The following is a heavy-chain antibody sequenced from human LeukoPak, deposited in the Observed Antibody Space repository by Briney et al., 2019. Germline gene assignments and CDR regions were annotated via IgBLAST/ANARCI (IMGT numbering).Heavy chain of an antibody. CDR1: GFSFGSYG. V-gene: IGHV3-33*06. CDR2: IWYDGSNK. D-gene: IGHD4-17*01. CDR3: AKSGPDYGDLPSEYYFDC. J-gene: IGHJ4*02. Sequence: GGSLRLSCAASGFSFGSYGMHWVRQAPGKGLEWVALIWYDGSNKYYADSVKGRFTISRDNSRDTLYLQMNSLRAEDTAVYYCAKSGPDYGDLPSEYYFDCWGQGALVTVSS.